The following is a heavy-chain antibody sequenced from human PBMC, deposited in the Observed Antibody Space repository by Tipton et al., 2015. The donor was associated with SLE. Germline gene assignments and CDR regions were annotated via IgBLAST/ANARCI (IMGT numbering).Heavy chain of an antibody. CDR1: GDSIGRYY. J-gene: IGHJ4*02. D-gene: IGHD6-6*01. CDR3: ARDAGFVAARRGPDH. CDR2: IYNSGST. V-gene: IGHV4-4*07. Sequence: QVQLVQSGPEVKPSDTLSLTCTVSGDSIGRYYWSWIRQPAGKGLEWIGRIYNSGSTNYNPSLKSRLTMSVDTSKDQYSMTLRSVTAADTAVYYCARDAGFVAARRGPDHWGQGTLVTVSS.